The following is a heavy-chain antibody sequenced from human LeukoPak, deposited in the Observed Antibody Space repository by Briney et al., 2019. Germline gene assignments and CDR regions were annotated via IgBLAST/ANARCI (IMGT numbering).Heavy chain of an antibody. CDR1: GFTFSSYS. CDR3: SRDEGLSGWRAVLD. V-gene: IGHV3-21*01. Sequence: PGGSLRLSCAASGFTFSSYSMNWVRRAPGKGLEWVSSISSSSSYIYYADSVKGRFTISGDNAKNSLYLQMNSLRAEDTVVYYCSRDEGLSGWRAVLDWGQGTMVTVSS. CDR2: ISSSSSYI. J-gene: IGHJ3*01. D-gene: IGHD6-19*01.